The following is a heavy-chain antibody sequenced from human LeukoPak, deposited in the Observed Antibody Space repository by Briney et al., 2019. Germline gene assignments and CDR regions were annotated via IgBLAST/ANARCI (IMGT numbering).Heavy chain of an antibody. CDR3: ASGGGGPRLQN. V-gene: IGHV4-34*01. D-gene: IGHD6-6*01. CDR2: INQRGGI. CDR1: GGSFSGYY. J-gene: IGHJ4*02. Sequence: PSETLSLTCAVYGGSFSGYYWTWIRHPPGKGLEWIGEINQRGGIRYNPSLKIRVSISVDTSKIQFSLKLTSVTAAYTAVYFCASGGGGPRLQNWGQGSLVTVSS.